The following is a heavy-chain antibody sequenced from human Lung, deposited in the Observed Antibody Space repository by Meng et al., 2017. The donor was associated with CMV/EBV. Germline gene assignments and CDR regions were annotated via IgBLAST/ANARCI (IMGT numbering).Heavy chain of an antibody. CDR1: GFTFSTYA. CDR3: ARDGQAGAKGFDH. CDR2: ISYDGTNK. D-gene: IGHD6-25*01. V-gene: IGHV3-30*04. Sequence: GGSXRLXXAASGFTFSTYAMHWVRQAPGKGLEWVAVISYDGTNKYYADSVKGRFSISRDNSKNTLYLQMNSLRPEDTSVFYCARDGQAGAKGFDHWGQGTXVTVSS. J-gene: IGHJ4*02.